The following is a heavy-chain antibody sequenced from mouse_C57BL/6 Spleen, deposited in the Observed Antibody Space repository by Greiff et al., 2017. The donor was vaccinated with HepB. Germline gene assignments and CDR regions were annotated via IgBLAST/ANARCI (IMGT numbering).Heavy chain of an antibody. D-gene: IGHD4-1*01. CDR1: GYAFSSSW. Sequence: VQLQQSGPELVKPGASVKISCKASGYAFSSSWMNWVKQRPGKGLEWIGRIYPGDGDTNYNGKFKGKATLTADKSSSTAYMQLSSLTSEDSAVYFCVPGRYFDVWGTGTTVTVSS. CDR2: IYPGDGDT. CDR3: VPGRYFDV. V-gene: IGHV1-82*01. J-gene: IGHJ1*03.